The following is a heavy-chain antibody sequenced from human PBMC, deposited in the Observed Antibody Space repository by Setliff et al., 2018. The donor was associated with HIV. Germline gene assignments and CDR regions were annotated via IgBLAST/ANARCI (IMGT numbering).Heavy chain of an antibody. CDR1: GGSISSYY. J-gene: IGHJ4*02. CDR3: AGDYAGSGRPFDY. D-gene: IGHD4-17*01. V-gene: IGHV4-4*09. Sequence: SETLSLTCTVSGGSISSYYWSWIRQPPGKGLEWIGYIYTGGSTNYNPSLKSRVTISVDTSKNQFSLKLSSVTAADTAVYYCAGDYAGSGRPFDYWGQGTLVTVSS. CDR2: IYTGGST.